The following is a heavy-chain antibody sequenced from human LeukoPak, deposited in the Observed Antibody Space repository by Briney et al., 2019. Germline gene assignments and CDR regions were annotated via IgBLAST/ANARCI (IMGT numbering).Heavy chain of an antibody. CDR2: IYTSGST. Sequence: PSETLSPTCTVSGGSISSYYWSWIRQPAGKGLEWIGRIYTSGSTNYNPSLKSRVTMSVDTSKNQFSLKLSSVTAADTAVYYCARERVWFGRRSNFDPWGQGTLVTVSS. D-gene: IGHD3-10*01. CDR3: ARERVWFGRRSNFDP. J-gene: IGHJ5*02. V-gene: IGHV4-4*07. CDR1: GGSISSYY.